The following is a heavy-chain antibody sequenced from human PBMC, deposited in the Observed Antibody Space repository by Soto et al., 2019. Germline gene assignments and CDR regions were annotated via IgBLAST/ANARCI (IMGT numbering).Heavy chain of an antibody. CDR1: GFTFSSYA. CDR2: ITYDGSNK. D-gene: IGHD6-13*01. V-gene: IGHV3-30-3*01. CDR3: ASGAAGSGGDAFDI. Sequence: VGSLRLSCAASGFTFSSYAMHWVRQAPGKGLEWVAVITYDGSNKYYADSVKGRFTISRDNSKNTLYLQMNSLRAEDTAVYYCASGAAGSGGDAFDIWGQGTMVTVSS. J-gene: IGHJ3*02.